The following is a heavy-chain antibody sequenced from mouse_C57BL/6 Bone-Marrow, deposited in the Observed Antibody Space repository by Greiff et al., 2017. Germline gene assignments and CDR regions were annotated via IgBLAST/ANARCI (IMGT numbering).Heavy chain of an antibody. CDR3: ASMTGYFDY. Sequence: QVHVKQSGAELVKPGASVKVSCKASGYTFTSYWMHWVKQRPGQGLEWIGRIHPSDSDTNYNQKFKGKATLTVDKSSSTAYMQLSSLTSADSAVYYCASMTGYFDYGGQGTTLTVSS. V-gene: IGHV1-74*01. CDR1: GYTFTSYW. J-gene: IGHJ2*01. CDR2: IHPSDSDT.